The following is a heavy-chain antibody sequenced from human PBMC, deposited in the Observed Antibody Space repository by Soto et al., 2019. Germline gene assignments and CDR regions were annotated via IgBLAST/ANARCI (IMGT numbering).Heavy chain of an antibody. V-gene: IGHV1-58*02. D-gene: IGHD3-22*01. J-gene: IGHJ4*02. CDR2: IVVGSGNT. CDR3: AADRYYYDSSGYYYDPPTFDY. CDR1: GYTFTSYG. Sequence: SVKVSCKASGYTFTSYGISWVRQAPGQGLEWIGWIVVGSGNTNYAQKFQERVTITRDMSTSTAYMELSSLRSEDTAVYYCAADRYYYDSSGYYYDPPTFDYWGQGTLVTVSS.